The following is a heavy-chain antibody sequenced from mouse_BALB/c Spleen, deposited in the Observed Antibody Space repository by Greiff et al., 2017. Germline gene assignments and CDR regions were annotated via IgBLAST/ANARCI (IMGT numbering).Heavy chain of an antibody. CDR3: ARPLYYRHFDY. CDR1: GFNIKDTY. Sequence: EVKLVESGAELVKPGASVKLSCTASGFNIKDTYMHWVKQRPEQGLEWIGRIDPANGNTKYDPKFQGKATITADTSSNTAYLQLSSLTSEDTAVYYCARPLYYRHFDYWGQGTTLTVSS. CDR2: IDPANGNT. V-gene: IGHV14-3*02. D-gene: IGHD2-14*01. J-gene: IGHJ2*01.